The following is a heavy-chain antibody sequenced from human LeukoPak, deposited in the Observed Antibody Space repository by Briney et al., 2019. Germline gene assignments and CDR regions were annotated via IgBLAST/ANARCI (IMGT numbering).Heavy chain of an antibody. Sequence: ASVKVSCKASGYTFTGYYMHWVRQAPGQGLEWMGWINPNSGGTNYAQMFQGRVTMTRDTSISTAYMELSRLRSDDTAVYYCARDYSGYDLLLFDYWGQGTLVTVSS. J-gene: IGHJ4*02. V-gene: IGHV1-2*02. CDR2: INPNSGGT. CDR1: GYTFTGYY. CDR3: ARDYSGYDLLLFDY. D-gene: IGHD5-12*01.